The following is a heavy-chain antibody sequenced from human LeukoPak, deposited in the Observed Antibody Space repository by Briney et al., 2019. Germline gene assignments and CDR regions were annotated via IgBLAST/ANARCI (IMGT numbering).Heavy chain of an antibody. J-gene: IGHJ3*02. D-gene: IGHD3-10*01. CDR2: INHSGSA. Sequence: SETLSLTCAVYGGSFSNYYWTWIRQPPGKWLEWIGEINHSGSARYNPSLKSRVTISLDTSRNQFSLKLNSVTAADTAVYYCAKSNGYGLIDIWGQGTMVTVSS. V-gene: IGHV4-34*01. CDR3: AKSNGYGLIDI. CDR1: GGSFSNYY.